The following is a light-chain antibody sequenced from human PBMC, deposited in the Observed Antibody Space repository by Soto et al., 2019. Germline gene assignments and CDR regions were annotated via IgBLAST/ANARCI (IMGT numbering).Light chain of an antibody. CDR3: QQRSSWPPALS. Sequence: EIVLTQSPATLSLSPGERATLSCRASRSVRSFLAWYQQKPGQAPRLLIYDASNRATGVPGRFSGSGSGTDFTLTISSLEPEDFAVYYCQQRSSWPPALSFGGGTKVDIK. V-gene: IGKV3-11*01. CDR1: RSVRSF. CDR2: DAS. J-gene: IGKJ4*01.